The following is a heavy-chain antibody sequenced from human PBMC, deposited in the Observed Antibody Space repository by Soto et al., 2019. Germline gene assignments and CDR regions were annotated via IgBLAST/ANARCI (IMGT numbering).Heavy chain of an antibody. Sequence: PGESLKISCKGSGYSFTSYWIGWVRQMPGKGLEWMGIIYPGDSDTRYSPSLQGQVTISADKSISTAYLQWSSLKASDTAMYYCAREFDYYYDSSGSLDYWGQGTLVTVS. CDR3: AREFDYYYDSSGSLDY. J-gene: IGHJ4*02. CDR2: IYPGDSDT. D-gene: IGHD3-22*01. CDR1: GYSFTSYW. V-gene: IGHV5-51*01.